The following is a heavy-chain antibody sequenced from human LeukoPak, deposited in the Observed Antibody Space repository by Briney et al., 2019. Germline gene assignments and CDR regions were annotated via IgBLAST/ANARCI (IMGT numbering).Heavy chain of an antibody. V-gene: IGHV5-10-1*01. CDR2: IDPSDSYT. Sequence: GESLRISCKGSGYRFTSYWISWVRQMPGKGLGWMGRIDPSDSYTNYSPSFQGHVTISADKSISTAYLQWSSLKASDTAMYYCASYGSGVAFDYWGQGTLVTVSS. D-gene: IGHD3-10*01. J-gene: IGHJ4*02. CDR3: ASYGSGVAFDY. CDR1: GYRFTSYW.